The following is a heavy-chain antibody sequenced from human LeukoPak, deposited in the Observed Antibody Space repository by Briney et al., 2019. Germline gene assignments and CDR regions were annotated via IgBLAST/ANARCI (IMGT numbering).Heavy chain of an antibody. J-gene: IGHJ4*02. D-gene: IGHD5-18*01. Sequence: GGSLRLSCAASGFSFTTHSMNWVRQAPGKGLEWVSFISVTSSFISYADSVKGRFTISRDNSKDTLYLQMNSLRAEDTAVYYCAKPKGGYSYGYSPSDYWGQGTLVTVSS. CDR3: AKPKGGYSYGYSPSDY. CDR1: GFSFTTHS. CDR2: ISVTSSFI. V-gene: IGHV3-23*01.